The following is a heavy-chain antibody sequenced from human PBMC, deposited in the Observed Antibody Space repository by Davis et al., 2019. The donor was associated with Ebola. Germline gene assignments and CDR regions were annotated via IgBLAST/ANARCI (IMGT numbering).Heavy chain of an antibody. CDR2: ISSSGTTI. J-gene: IGHJ3*02. Sequence: PGGSLRLSCAASGFIFSGYSMNWVRQAPGKGLEWVSYISSSGTTIHYADSVKGRFINSRDNAKNSLYLQMNSLRAEDTAVYYCARGYYDFWSAYYADAFDIWGQGTMVTVSS. V-gene: IGHV3-48*04. CDR1: GFIFSGYS. CDR3: ARGYYDFWSAYYADAFDI. D-gene: IGHD3-3*01.